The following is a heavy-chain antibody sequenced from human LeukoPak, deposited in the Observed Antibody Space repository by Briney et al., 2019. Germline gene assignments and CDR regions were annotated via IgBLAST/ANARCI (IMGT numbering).Heavy chain of an antibody. CDR1: GGSISSTKDH. J-gene: IGHJ6*02. D-gene: IGHD2-2*02. CDR2: MYLSGST. CDR3: AKYTEHQTYYYGMDV. V-gene: IGHV4-39*01. Sequence: SETLLLTFTVHGGSISSTKDHSGRIRQPPGKGMERIGTMYLSGSTYYKPSLKSRVTIYVDTSKNQFSLKLSSVTAADTAVYYCAKYTEHQTYYYGMDVWGQGTTVSVSS.